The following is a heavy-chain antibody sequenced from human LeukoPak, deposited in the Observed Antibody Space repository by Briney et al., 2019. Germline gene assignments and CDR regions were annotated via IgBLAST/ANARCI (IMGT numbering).Heavy chain of an antibody. CDR1: GFTFGSYW. CDR2: INSDGSST. Sequence: GGSLRLSCAASGFTFGSYWMHWVRQAPGKGLVWVSRINSDGSSTSYADSVKGRFTISRDNAKNTLYLQMNSLRAEDTAVYYCARAPPQYSSSWYRRDYYYYMDVWGKGTTVTVSS. CDR3: ARAPPQYSSSWYRRDYYYYMDV. J-gene: IGHJ6*03. D-gene: IGHD6-13*01. V-gene: IGHV3-74*01.